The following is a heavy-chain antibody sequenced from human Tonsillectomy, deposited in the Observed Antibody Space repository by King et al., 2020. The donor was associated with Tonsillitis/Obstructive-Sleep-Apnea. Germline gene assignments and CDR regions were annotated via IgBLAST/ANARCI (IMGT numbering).Heavy chain of an antibody. CDR1: GFTCSSYE. V-gene: IGHV3-48*03. Sequence: VQLVESGGGFIQPGGSLRLSCAAYGFTCSSYEMNWVRQAPGKGLEWVSYIGSSGTVNYADSVKGRFTISRDNAKNSLYLQMNSLRTEDTAVYYCARAENFWSAPFDYWGQGTLVTVSS. CDR2: IGSSGTV. J-gene: IGHJ4*02. D-gene: IGHD3-3*01. CDR3: ARAENFWSAPFDY.